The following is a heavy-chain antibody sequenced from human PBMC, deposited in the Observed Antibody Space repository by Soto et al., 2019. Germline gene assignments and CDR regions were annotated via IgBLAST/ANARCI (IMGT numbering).Heavy chain of an antibody. V-gene: IGHV3-73*02. D-gene: IGHD6-13*01. J-gene: IGHJ3*02. CDR2: IRSNADGYPT. Sequence: EVQLVESGGGLVQPGGSLKLSCAASGFTFSAAAIYWVRQASGKGLEWVGRIRSNADGYPTIYAASVKGRFTISRDDSKNTAYLEMNSLKTEDTALYYCTAASPGVDVFDMWGQGTMVTVSS. CDR3: TAASPGVDVFDM. CDR1: GFTFSAAA.